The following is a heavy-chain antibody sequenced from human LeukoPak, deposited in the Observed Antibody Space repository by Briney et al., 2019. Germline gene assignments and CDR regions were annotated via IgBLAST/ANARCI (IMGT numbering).Heavy chain of an antibody. V-gene: IGHV1-2*02. CDR3: AREGRRYYYDSSGSRGPADAFDI. J-gene: IGHJ3*02. D-gene: IGHD3-22*01. Sequence: ASVKVSCKASGYTFTGYYMHWVRQAPGQGLEWMGWINPNSGGTNYAQKFQGRVTMTRDTSISTAYMELSRLRSDDTAVYYCAREGRRYYYDSSGSRGPADAFDIWGQGTMVTVSS. CDR1: GYTFTGYY. CDR2: INPNSGGT.